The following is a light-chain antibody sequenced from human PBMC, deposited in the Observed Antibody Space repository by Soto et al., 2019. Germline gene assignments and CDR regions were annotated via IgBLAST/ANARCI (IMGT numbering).Light chain of an antibody. CDR1: QDISSH. J-gene: IGKJ5*01. CDR2: AAS. Sequence: DIQLTQSPSFLSASVGDRVTITCRASQDISSHSAWYQQKPGKAPKLLVYAASTLQIGVPPRFSGSGSGTDLTLTISSVQPEDFAIYYCQQVNSYPITFGQGTRL. CDR3: QQVNSYPIT. V-gene: IGKV1-9*01.